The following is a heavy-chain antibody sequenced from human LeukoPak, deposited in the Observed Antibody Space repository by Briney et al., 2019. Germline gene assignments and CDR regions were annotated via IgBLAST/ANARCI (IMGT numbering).Heavy chain of an antibody. D-gene: IGHD6-13*01. CDR1: GGSISSSSYY. J-gene: IGHJ2*01. CDR3: AKDRSSSWPLWYFDL. V-gene: IGHV4-39*07. CDR2: IYYSGST. Sequence: YPSETLSLTCTVSGGSISSSSYYWGWIRQPPGKGLEWIGSIYYSGSTYYNPSLKSRVTISVDTSKNQFSLKLSSVTAEDTAVYYCAKDRSSSWPLWYFDLWGRGTLVTVSS.